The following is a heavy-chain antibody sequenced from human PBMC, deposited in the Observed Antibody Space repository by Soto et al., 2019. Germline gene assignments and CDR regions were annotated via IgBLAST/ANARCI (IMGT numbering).Heavy chain of an antibody. CDR1: GFSFIDYS. V-gene: IGHV1-3*01. Sequence: ASVKVSCKASGFSFIDYSILWVHQAPGQSLEWLGWINAGNGNTKYSHKFQDRVTITSDTSATTTYMELRSLRSEDTAVFYCARSAKKTWLPDFWGQGTLVTVSS. CDR2: INAGNGNT. D-gene: IGHD5-12*01. CDR3: ARSAKKTWLPDF. J-gene: IGHJ1*01.